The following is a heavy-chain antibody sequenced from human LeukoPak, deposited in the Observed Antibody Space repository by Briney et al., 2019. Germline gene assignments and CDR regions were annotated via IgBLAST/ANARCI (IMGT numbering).Heavy chain of an antibody. CDR1: GFIFRNFA. Sequence: TGGSLRLSFAASGFIFRNFAMSWVRQAPGKGLEWVSGISGSGGSTSHAESVKGRFTISRDNSRNTLYLQMNSLRAEDTAVYYCAKDGYSEAYWGQGTLVTVSS. CDR3: AKDGYSEAY. D-gene: IGHD1-26*01. V-gene: IGHV3-23*01. CDR2: ISGSGGST. J-gene: IGHJ4*02.